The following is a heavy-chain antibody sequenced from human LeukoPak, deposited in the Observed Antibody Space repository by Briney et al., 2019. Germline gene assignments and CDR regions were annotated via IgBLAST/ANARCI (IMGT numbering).Heavy chain of an antibody. J-gene: IGHJ5*02. CDR3: ARRRAEGGSNGHYNWFDP. CDR2: IYFSGTT. Sequence: SETLSLTCTVSGGSISSYYWSWIRQPPGKGLEWIGYIYFSGTTKYNPSLESRVTIAVDTSKNQFSLKRSSVTAADTAVYYCARRRAEGGSNGHYNWFDPWGEGILVSVSS. CDR1: GGSISSYY. D-gene: IGHD6-13*01. V-gene: IGHV4-59*08.